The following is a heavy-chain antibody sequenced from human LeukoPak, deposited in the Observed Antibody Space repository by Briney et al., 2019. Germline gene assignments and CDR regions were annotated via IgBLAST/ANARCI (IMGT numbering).Heavy chain of an antibody. CDR3: AKERGIIAVAGFFDY. D-gene: IGHD6-19*01. J-gene: IGHJ4*02. CDR1: GFPFSNYA. CDR2: ISYDGSTK. V-gene: IGHV3-30*18. Sequence: GGSLRLSCAASGFPFSNYAMHWVPQAPGKGLEWVAVISYDGSTKYYADSVKGRFTISRDQSKNALYLQMNTLREDRTRVYYCAKERGIIAVAGFFDYWGQGTPVTVSS.